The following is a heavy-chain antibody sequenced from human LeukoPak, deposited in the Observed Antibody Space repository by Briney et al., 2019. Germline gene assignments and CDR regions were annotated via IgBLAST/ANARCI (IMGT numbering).Heavy chain of an antibody. Sequence: GGSLRLSCAASGFTFSSYGMHWVRQASGKGLEWVAVISYDGSNKYYADSVKGRFTISRDNSKNTLYLQMNSLRAEDTAVYYCAKDIAYCGGDCYYGMDVWGQGTTVTVSS. V-gene: IGHV3-30*18. CDR2: ISYDGSNK. CDR1: GFTFSSYG. J-gene: IGHJ6*02. CDR3: AKDIAYCGGDCYYGMDV. D-gene: IGHD2-21*01.